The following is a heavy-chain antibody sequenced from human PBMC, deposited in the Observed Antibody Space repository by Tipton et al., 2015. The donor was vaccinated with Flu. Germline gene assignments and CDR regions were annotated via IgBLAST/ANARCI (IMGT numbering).Heavy chain of an antibody. D-gene: IGHD3-10*01. CDR3: ARFSVRGESDY. J-gene: IGHJ4*02. CDR1: GGSINSYY. V-gene: IGHV4-4*07. CDR2: IYSSGST. Sequence: TLSLTCTVSGGSINSYYWSWIRQSAGKGLEWIGRIYSSGSTNYNPSLKSRVTMSVDTSKNQFSLKMSYVTAADTAVYYCARFSVRGESDYWGQGTLVTVSS.